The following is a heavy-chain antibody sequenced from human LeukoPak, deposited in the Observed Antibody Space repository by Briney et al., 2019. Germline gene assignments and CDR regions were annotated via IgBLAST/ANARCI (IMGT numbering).Heavy chain of an antibody. J-gene: IGHJ4*02. V-gene: IGHV3-74*01. CDR1: GFTFSNYW. CDR3: ARETDSFDY. CDR2: INGAGTDT. Sequence: GGSLRLSCAASGFTFSNYWMNWVRHTPGKGLVWVSHINGAGTDTHYADSVKGRFTISRDNAKNTLYLQMNSLRADDTAVYYCARETDSFDYWGQGTLVTVSS.